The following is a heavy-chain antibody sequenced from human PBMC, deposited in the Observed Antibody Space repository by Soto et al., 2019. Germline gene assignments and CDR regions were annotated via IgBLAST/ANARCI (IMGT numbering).Heavy chain of an antibody. CDR1: GFTFSSYG. CDR2: ISYDGSNK. D-gene: IGHD3-10*01. Sequence: QVQLVESGGGVVQPGRSLRLSCAASGFTFSSYGMHWVRQAPGKGLEWVAVISYDGSNKYYADSVKGRFTISRDNSKNTLYLQMNSLRAEDTAVYYCAKVPLIGGGSGSKNYYYYGMDVWGQGTTVTVSS. J-gene: IGHJ6*02. V-gene: IGHV3-30*18. CDR3: AKVPLIGGGSGSKNYYYYGMDV.